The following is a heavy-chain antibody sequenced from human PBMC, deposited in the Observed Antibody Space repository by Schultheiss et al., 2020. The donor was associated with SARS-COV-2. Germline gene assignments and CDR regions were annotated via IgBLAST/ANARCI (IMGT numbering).Heavy chain of an antibody. CDR3: ARVRVVATSADAFDI. J-gene: IGHJ3*02. CDR2: IYYSGST. D-gene: IGHD5-12*01. V-gene: IGHV4-61*01. Sequence: SDTLSLTCTVSGGSVSSGSYYWSWIRQPPGKGLEWIGYIYYSGSTNYNPSLKSRVTISVDTSKNQFSLKLSSVTGADTAVYYCARVRVVATSADAFDIWGQGTMVTVAS. CDR1: GGSVSSGSYY.